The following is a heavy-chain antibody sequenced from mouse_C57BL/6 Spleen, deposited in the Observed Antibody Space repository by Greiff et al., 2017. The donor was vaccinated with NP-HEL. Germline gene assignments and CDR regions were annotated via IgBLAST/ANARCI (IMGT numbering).Heavy chain of an antibody. V-gene: IGHV5-9-1*02. Sequence: VQLKQSGEGLVKPGGSLKLSCAASGFTFSSYAMSWVRQTPEKRLEWVAYISSGGDYIYYADTVKGRFTISRDNARNTLYLQMSSLKSEDTARYYCTSLYYGSSQGFAYWGQGTLVTVSA. J-gene: IGHJ3*01. CDR3: TSLYYGSSQGFAY. CDR2: ISSGGDYI. D-gene: IGHD1-1*01. CDR1: GFTFSSYA.